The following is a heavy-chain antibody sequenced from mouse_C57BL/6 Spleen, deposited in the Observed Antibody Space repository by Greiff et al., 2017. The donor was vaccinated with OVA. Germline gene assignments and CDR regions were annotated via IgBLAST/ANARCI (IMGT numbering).Heavy chain of an antibody. D-gene: IGHD4-1*01. CDR3: ASPPLGRDWYFDV. CDR2: IYPGDGDT. Sequence: VKLMESGPELVKPGASVKISCKASGYAFSSSWMNWVKQRPGKGLEWIGRIYPGDGDTNYNGKFKGKATLTADKSSSTAYMQLSSLTSEDSAVFFFASPPLGRDWYFDVWGTGTTVTVSS. V-gene: IGHV1-82*01. CDR1: GYAFSSSW. J-gene: IGHJ1*03.